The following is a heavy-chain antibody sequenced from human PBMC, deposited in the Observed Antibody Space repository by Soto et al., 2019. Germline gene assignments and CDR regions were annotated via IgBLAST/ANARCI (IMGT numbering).Heavy chain of an antibody. D-gene: IGHD2-15*01. CDR1: GGSISHYY. Sequence: PSETLSLTCTVSGGSISHYYWSWIRQPPGKGLEWVGYIYYSGSTNYNPSLKSRLTISVDTSKNQFSLNLSSVTAADTAVYYCARTGGILDSWGQGTLVTVSS. CDR2: IYYSGST. CDR3: ARTGGILDS. V-gene: IGHV4-59*01. J-gene: IGHJ4*02.